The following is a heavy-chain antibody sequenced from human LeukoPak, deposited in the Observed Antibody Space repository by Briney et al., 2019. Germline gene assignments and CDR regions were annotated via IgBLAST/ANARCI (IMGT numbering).Heavy chain of an antibody. CDR3: SRGGYSHAFDI. J-gene: IGHJ3*02. CDR2: INWDGSVT. V-gene: IGHV3-74*01. CDR1: GFTFSGFY. D-gene: IGHD2-15*01. Sequence: PGGSLRLSCVASGFTFSGFYIHWVRQAPGKGLVWVSHINWDGSVTTYADSVRGRFTISRGNAKNTLYLQMDSLRAEDTAVYYCSRGGYSHAFDIWGQGTVVTVSS.